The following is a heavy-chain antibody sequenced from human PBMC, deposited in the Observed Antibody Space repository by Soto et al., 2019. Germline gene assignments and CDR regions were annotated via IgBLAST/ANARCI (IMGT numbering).Heavy chain of an antibody. CDR1: GGSISSSNW. CDR3: ARLTGDRDYYGMDV. V-gene: IGHV4-4*02. D-gene: IGHD7-27*01. CDR2: IYHSGST. Sequence: QVQLQESGPGLMKPSGTLSLTCAVSGGSISSSNWWSWVRQPPGKGLEWIGEIYHSGSTKYNPSLESRVTISVDKSKSQFSLKLSSVTAADTAVYYCARLTGDRDYYGMDVWGQGTTVTGSS. J-gene: IGHJ6*02.